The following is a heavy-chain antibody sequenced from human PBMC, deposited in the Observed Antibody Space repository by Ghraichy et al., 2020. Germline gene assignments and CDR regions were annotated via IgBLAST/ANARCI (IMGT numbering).Heavy chain of an antibody. Sequence: SETLSLTCAVSGYSISSDSYWGWIRQPPGKGLEWIGAIAHGGNTYFNPSLKSRFTMSVDTSKNQISLKVDYVTAAAAAVYYCARTLTGSFPNAFELWGQGTMGTVSS. CDR3: ARTLTGSFPNAFEL. V-gene: IGHV4-38-2*01. J-gene: IGHJ3*01. CDR2: IAHGGNT. CDR1: GYSISSDSY. D-gene: IGHD1-26*01.